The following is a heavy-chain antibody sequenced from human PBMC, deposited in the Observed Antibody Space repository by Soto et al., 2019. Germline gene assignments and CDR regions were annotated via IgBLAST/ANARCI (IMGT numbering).Heavy chain of an antibody. Sequence: QVQLQQSGAGLLKPSETLSLTCAVYGESFSGHIWTWIRQTPGKGLQWIGQINHSGSASYNPSLRRRVTISVRTSNSQFSLELSSVTAADTAVYYCARGLITGSHYSGGWYYFDSWGQGTQVTVSS. J-gene: IGHJ4*02. CDR1: GESFSGHI. CDR2: INHSGSA. D-gene: IGHD6-19*01. V-gene: IGHV4-34*01. CDR3: ARGLITGSHYSGGWYYFDS.